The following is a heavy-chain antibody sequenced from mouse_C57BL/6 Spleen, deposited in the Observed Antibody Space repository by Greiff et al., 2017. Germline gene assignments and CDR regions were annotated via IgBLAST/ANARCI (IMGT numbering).Heavy chain of an antibody. CDR3: ARQATYYFDY. Sequence: EVKLMESGGGLVQPGGSLKLSCAASGFTFSDYYMYWVRQTPEKRLEWVAYISNGGGSTYYPDTVKGRFTISRDNAKNPLYLQMSRLKSEDTAMYYCARQATYYFDYWGQGTTLTVSS. CDR1: GFTFSDYY. D-gene: IGHD1-2*01. J-gene: IGHJ2*01. V-gene: IGHV5-12*01. CDR2: ISNGGGST.